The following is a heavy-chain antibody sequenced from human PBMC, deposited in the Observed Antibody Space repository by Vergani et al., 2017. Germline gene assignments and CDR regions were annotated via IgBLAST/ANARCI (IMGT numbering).Heavy chain of an antibody. V-gene: IGHV4-4*09. CDR1: GVSVTDYN. J-gene: IGHJ4*02. D-gene: IGHD6-19*01. CDR3: VRRMAVAVAGSFDL. Sequence: QAPLQESGPGLVKPSETLSLTCHVFGVSVTDYNCNWIRQAPGKGLEWIGSLSTTGGATHASHNPSLKSRVSISVDTSKSQVSLRLTSVTAADSAIYYCVRRMAVAVAGSFDLWGQGTLVTVSS. CDR2: LSTTGGA.